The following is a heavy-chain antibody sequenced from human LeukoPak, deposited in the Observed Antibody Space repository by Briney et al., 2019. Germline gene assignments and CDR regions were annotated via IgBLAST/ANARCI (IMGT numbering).Heavy chain of an antibody. V-gene: IGHV1-18*01. D-gene: IGHD3-22*01. CDR1: GYTFTSYG. CDR2: ISAYNGNT. Sequence: GASVTVSCKASGYTFTSYGISWVRQAPGQGLEWMGWISAYNGNTNYAQKLQGRVTMTTDTSTSTAYMELRSLRSDDTAVYYCARGTYYYDSSGYSEYDYWGQGTLVTVSS. CDR3: ARGTYYYDSSGYSEYDY. J-gene: IGHJ4*02.